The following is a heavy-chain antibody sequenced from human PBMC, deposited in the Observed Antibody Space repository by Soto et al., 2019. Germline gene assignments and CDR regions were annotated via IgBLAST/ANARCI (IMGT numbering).Heavy chain of an antibody. D-gene: IGHD3-10*01. CDR2: IYYSGST. CDR1: GGSISSGGYY. V-gene: IGHV4-31*03. J-gene: IGHJ5*02. CDR3: ARVSINYYGSGRAHYYGSGSYNWFDP. Sequence: PSETLSLTCTVSGGSISSGGYYWSWIRQHPGKGLEWIGYIYYSGSTYYNPSLKSRVTISVDTSKNQFSLKLSSVTAADTAVYYCARVSINYYGSGRAHYYGSGSYNWFDPWGQGTLVTVSS.